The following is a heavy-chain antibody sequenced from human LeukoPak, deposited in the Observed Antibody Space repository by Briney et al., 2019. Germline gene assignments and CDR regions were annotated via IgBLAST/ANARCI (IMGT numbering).Heavy chain of an antibody. CDR1: GFTFSSYW. V-gene: IGHV3-7*01. CDR2: IKQDGSEK. D-gene: IGHD6-13*01. Sequence: GGSLRLSCAASGFTFSSYWMSWVRQAPGKGLEWVANIKQDGSEKYYVDSVKGRFTISRDNAKNSLYLQMHSLRAEDTAVYYCARERGGGYSSSWYSDAFDIWGQGTMVTVSS. CDR3: ARERGGGYSSSWYSDAFDI. J-gene: IGHJ3*02.